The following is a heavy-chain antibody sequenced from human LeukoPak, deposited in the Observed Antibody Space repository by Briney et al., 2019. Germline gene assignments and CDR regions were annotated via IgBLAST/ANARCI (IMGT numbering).Heavy chain of an antibody. CDR2: INPNSGGT. D-gene: IGHD3-10*01. V-gene: IGHV1-2*02. CDR1: XXXFXGYY. Sequence: ASXXVSXKAXXXXFXGYYMHWVRQAPGQGLEWMGWINPNSGGTNYAQKFQGRVTMTRDTSISTAYMELSRLRSDDTAVYYCARVPGKYYYGSGSKYYYYYGMDVWGQGTTVTVSS. J-gene: IGHJ6*02. CDR3: ARVPGKYYYGSGSKYYYYYGMDV.